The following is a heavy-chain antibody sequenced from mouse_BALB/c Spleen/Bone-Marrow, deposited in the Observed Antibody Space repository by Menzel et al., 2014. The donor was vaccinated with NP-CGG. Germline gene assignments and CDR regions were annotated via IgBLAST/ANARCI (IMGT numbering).Heavy chain of an antibody. CDR1: GFTFTDYY. D-gene: IGHD1-1*01. Sequence: EVMLVESGGGLVQPGGSLRLSCATSGFTFTDYYMSWVRQPPGKALEWLGFIRNKANGYTTEYSASVKGRFTISRDNSQSILYLQMNSLRAEDSASYNCARDYYVFFAYWGQGTLVTVSA. CDR3: ARDYYVFFAY. J-gene: IGHJ3*01. CDR2: IRNKANGYTT. V-gene: IGHV7-3*02.